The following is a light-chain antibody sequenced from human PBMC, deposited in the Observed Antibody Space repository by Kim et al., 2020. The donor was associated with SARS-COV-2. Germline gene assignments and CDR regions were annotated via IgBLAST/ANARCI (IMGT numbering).Light chain of an antibody. CDR1: QDNTKF. J-gene: IGKJ2*01. CDR3: QQYDNVPYT. CDR2: DAS. Sequence: AAVEDSVTITCQADQDNTKFLWWYQQIPGKAPNLLIYDASKLERGVPLRFSGSCSARHFTLTIGSLQPEDVATYYCQQYDNVPYTFGQGTKLEI. V-gene: IGKV1-33*01.